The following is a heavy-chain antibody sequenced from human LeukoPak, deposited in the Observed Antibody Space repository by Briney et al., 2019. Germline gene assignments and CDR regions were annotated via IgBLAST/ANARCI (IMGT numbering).Heavy chain of an antibody. CDR1: GFTFSSYW. J-gene: IGHJ4*02. Sequence: GGSLRLSCAASGFTFSSYWMSWVRQAPGKGLEWVANIKQDGSEKYYVDSVKGRFTISRDEDKNSLDLQMNSLRAEDTAVYYCARQAQTTVSSYFDYWGQGTLVTVSS. CDR2: IKQDGSEK. CDR3: ARQAQTTVSSYFDY. D-gene: IGHD4-17*01. V-gene: IGHV3-7*01.